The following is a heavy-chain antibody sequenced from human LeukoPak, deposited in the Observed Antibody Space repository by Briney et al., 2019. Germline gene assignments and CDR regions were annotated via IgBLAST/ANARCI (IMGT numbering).Heavy chain of an antibody. V-gene: IGHV3-23*01. D-gene: IGHD3-22*01. CDR3: AKKRYESSGYVQH. J-gene: IGHJ1*01. Sequence: GGSLRLSCAASGFTFSSYAMSWVRQAPGKGLEWVSDISGSGGSTNYADSVKGRFTISRDNSKNTLYLQMNSLRAEDTAVYYCAKKRYESSGYVQHWGQGTLVTVSS. CDR1: GFTFSSYA. CDR2: ISGSGGST.